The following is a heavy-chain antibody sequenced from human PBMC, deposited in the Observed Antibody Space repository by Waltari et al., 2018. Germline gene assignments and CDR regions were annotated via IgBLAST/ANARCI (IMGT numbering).Heavy chain of an antibody. CDR2: IRSKPYGGTT. D-gene: IGHD1-1*01. CDR3: TRGLPNVGTIDY. CDR1: GFTFGDYA. J-gene: IGHJ4*02. V-gene: IGHV3-49*03. Sequence: EVQLVESGGGLVQPGRSLRLSCTGSGFTFGDYAMSWFRQAPGKGLEWVGFIRSKPYGGTTEYAASVKGRFSISRDDSKSSAYLQMNSLKTEGTAVYYCTRGLPNVGTIDYWGQGTLVTVSS.